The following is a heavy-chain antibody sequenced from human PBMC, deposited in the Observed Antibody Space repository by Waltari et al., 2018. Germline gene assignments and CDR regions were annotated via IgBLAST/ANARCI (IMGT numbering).Heavy chain of an antibody. CDR1: GFSLSTSGVG. D-gene: IGHD6-6*01. V-gene: IGHV2-5*04. Sequence: QITLKESGPTLVKPTQTLTLTCTFSGFSLSTSGVGVGWIRQPPGKALEWLALIYWNDNKRYSPSLKSRLTITKDTSKNQVVLTMTNMDPVDTGTYYCANSFEYSSSFNAFDIWGQGTMVTVSS. CDR2: IYWNDNK. J-gene: IGHJ3*02. CDR3: ANSFEYSSSFNAFDI.